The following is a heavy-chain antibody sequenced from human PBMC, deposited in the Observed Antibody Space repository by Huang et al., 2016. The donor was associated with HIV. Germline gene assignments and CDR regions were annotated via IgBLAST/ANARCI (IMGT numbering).Heavy chain of an antibody. CDR1: GFDFSKYS. CDR2: ISGTSSNI. Sequence: ELQLVESGGALVQPGGSLKLSCVVSGFDFSKYSMNWVRQAPGKGLEWVSYISGTSSNIYYADSVKGRFTISRDNAKNSVFLQMRSLRAEDTALYYCARTEMEYYYGSSGYYPDYWGQGTQVTVSS. V-gene: IGHV3-48*01. D-gene: IGHD3-22*01. J-gene: IGHJ4*02. CDR3: ARTEMEYYYGSSGYYPDY.